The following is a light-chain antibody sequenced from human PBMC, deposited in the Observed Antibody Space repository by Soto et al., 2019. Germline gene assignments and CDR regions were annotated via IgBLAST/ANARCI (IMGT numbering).Light chain of an antibody. Sequence: SYELTQPPSVSVSPGQTARITCSGDALQKQYAYWYQQKPGQAPVLVIYKDSERPSGNPERFSGSSSGTTVTLTISGVQAEDEADYYCQSADSSGTLYVFGTGTKLTVL. CDR1: ALQKQY. CDR2: KDS. V-gene: IGLV3-25*03. J-gene: IGLJ1*01. CDR3: QSADSSGTLYV.